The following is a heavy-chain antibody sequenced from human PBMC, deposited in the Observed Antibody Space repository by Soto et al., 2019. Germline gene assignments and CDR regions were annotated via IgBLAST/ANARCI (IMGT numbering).Heavy chain of an antibody. CDR2: INHSGST. Sequence: SETLSLTCAVYGGSFSGYYWSWIRQPPGKGLEWIGEINHSGSTNYNPSLKSRVTISVDTSKNQFSRKLSSVTAADTAVYYCARGSSWIVVVPAAAQEQQLAYYFDYWGQGTLVTVSS. CDR3: ARGSSWIVVVPAAAQEQQLAYYFDY. J-gene: IGHJ4*02. V-gene: IGHV4-34*01. CDR1: GGSFSGYY. D-gene: IGHD2-2*01.